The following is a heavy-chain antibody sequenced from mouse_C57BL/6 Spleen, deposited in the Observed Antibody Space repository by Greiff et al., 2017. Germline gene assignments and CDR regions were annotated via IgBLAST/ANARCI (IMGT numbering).Heavy chain of an antibody. CDR2: IHPNSGST. V-gene: IGHV1-64*01. D-gene: IGHD1-1*01. Sequence: QVQLQQPGAELVKPGASVKLSCKASGYTFTSSWMHWVKQRPGQGLEWIGMIHPNSGSTNYNEKFKSKATLTVDKSSSTAYMQLSSLTSEDSAVYYCARSGDGSSPFAYWGQGTLVTVSA. J-gene: IGHJ3*01. CDR3: ARSGDGSSPFAY. CDR1: GYTFTSSW.